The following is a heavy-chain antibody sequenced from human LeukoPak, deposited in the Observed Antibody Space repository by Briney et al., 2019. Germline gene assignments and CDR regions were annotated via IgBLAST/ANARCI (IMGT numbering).Heavy chain of an antibody. V-gene: IGHV4-31*02. Sequence: SWIRQHPGKGLEWIGYIYYSGSTYYNPSLKSRVTISVDTSKNQFSLKLSSVTAADTAVYYCARDGVVAASPGAFDIWGQGTMVTVSS. D-gene: IGHD2-15*01. J-gene: IGHJ3*02. CDR3: ARDGVVAASPGAFDI. CDR2: IYYSGST.